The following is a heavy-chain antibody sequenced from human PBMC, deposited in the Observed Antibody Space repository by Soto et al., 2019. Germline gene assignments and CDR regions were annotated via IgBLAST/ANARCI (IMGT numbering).Heavy chain of an antibody. Sequence: GASVKVSCKASGYTFTSYGISWLRQALGQGLEWMGWISAYNGNTNYSQKLQGRVTMTTDTSTSTAYLELRSLRSDDTAVYYCARDLRYNCDPIFQIYSWAQGTLVTVSS. CDR1: GYTFTSYG. CDR2: ISAYNGNT. D-gene: IGHD1-20*01. V-gene: IGHV1-18*01. CDR3: ARDLRYNCDPIFQIYS. J-gene: IGHJ4*02.